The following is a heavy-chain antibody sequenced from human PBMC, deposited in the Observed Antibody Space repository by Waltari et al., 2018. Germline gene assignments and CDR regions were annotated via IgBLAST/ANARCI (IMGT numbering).Heavy chain of an antibody. Sequence: DVQLVQSGAELKKPGESLRISCRCSGYRFDTYWIAWVRQMPGEGLEWMGIVYPGDSDTRYSPSFQGQVAFSVDMSTNTVYLQWASLKASDTAIYYCTRLGPGGDYNWFDPWGQGTLVTVSS. CDR1: GYRFDTYW. CDR2: VYPGDSDT. D-gene: IGHD4-17*01. CDR3: TRLGPGGDYNWFDP. V-gene: IGHV5-51*01. J-gene: IGHJ5*02.